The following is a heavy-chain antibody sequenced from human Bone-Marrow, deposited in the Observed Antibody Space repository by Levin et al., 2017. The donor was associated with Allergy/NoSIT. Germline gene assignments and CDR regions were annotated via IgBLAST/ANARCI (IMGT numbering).Heavy chain of an antibody. CDR3: ARSFVTTYYYDY. J-gene: IGHJ4*02. CDR2: INAGNGNT. V-gene: IGHV1-3*01. D-gene: IGHD1-1*01. CDR1: GDTFTTYA. Sequence: ASVKVSCKSSGDTFTTYAMHWVRQAPGQRPEWMGWINAGNGNTKYSQHFQDRVTISRDTSASTVYMELSSLRSEDTAVYYCARSFVTTYYYDYWGQGTLVTVSS.